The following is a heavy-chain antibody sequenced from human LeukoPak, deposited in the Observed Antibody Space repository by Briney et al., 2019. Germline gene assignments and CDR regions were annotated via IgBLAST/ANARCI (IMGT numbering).Heavy chain of an antibody. Sequence: PGGSLRLSCAASGFTFSTSAMSWVRQVPGQGLQWVSSINSISSHIYYAASVRGRFTISREKDKNSLYLQMSSLRAGDTAVYYCVRGGEGSPFYFDYWGQGTLVTVSS. V-gene: IGHV3-21*06. CDR1: GFTFSTSA. D-gene: IGHD3-10*01. CDR3: VRGGEGSPFYFDY. J-gene: IGHJ4*02. CDR2: INSISSHI.